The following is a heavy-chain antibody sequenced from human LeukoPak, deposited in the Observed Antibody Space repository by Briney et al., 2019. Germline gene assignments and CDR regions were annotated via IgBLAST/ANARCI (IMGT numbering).Heavy chain of an antibody. J-gene: IGHJ4*02. CDR2: IIPIFGTA. Sequence: SVKVSCKASGGTFSSYAISWVRQAPGQGLEWMGRIIPIFGTANYAQKFQGRVMVTTDESTSTAYMELSSLRSEDTAVYYCAGHYDSSGYYNYWGQGTLVAVSS. V-gene: IGHV1-69*05. CDR3: AGHYDSSGYYNY. D-gene: IGHD3-22*01. CDR1: GGTFSSYA.